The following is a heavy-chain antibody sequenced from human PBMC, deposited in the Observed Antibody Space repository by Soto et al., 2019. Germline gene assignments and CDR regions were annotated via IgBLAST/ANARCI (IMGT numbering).Heavy chain of an antibody. V-gene: IGHV1-18*01. D-gene: IGHD1-1*01. CDR3: XXXRYGDY. CDR2: ISAHNGNT. Sequence: QVHLVQSGAEVKKPGASVKVSCKCSGYAFTTYGITWVRQAPGQGLEWMGWISAHNGNTNYAQKLQGRVTVTRDTXXXXXXXXXXXXXXXXXXXXXXXXXRYGDYWGQGALVTVSS. J-gene: IGHJ4*02. CDR1: GYAFTTYG.